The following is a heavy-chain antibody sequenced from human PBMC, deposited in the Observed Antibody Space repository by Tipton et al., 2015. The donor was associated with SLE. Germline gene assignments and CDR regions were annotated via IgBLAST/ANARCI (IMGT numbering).Heavy chain of an antibody. CDR1: GFTFSSYG. CDR3: ARKKYGGNSEPFDY. Sequence: SLRLSCAASGFTFSSYGMHWVRQAPGKGLEWVAVIWYDGSNKYYADSVKGQFTISRDNSKNTLYLQMNSLRAEDTAVYYCARKKYGGNSEPFDYWGQGTLVTVSS. D-gene: IGHD4-23*01. V-gene: IGHV3-33*01. J-gene: IGHJ4*02. CDR2: IWYDGSNK.